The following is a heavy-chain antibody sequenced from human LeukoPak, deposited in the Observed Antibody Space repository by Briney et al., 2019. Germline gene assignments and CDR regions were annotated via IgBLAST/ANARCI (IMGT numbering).Heavy chain of an antibody. Sequence: PGGSLRLSCAASGFTFSSYAMSWVRQAPGKGLEWVSAISGSGGNTHYADSVKGRFTISRDNSKNTLYLQMNSLRAEDTAVYYCAKGSIVVVVAATFDPWGQGTLVTVSS. CDR2: ISGSGGNT. V-gene: IGHV3-23*01. D-gene: IGHD2-15*01. CDR3: AKGSIVVVVAATFDP. J-gene: IGHJ5*02. CDR1: GFTFSSYA.